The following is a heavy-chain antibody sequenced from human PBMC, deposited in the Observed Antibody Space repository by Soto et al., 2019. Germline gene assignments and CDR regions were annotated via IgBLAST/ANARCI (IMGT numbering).Heavy chain of an antibody. Sequence: SETLSLTCAVSGGSISSGGYSWSWIRQPPGKGLEWIGYIYYSGSTNYNPSLKSRVTISVDTSKNQFSLKLSSVTAADTAVYYCAREGSSGWSDYDYWGQGTLVTVSS. V-gene: IGHV4-61*08. CDR3: AREGSSGWSDYDY. CDR2: IYYSGST. J-gene: IGHJ4*02. D-gene: IGHD6-19*01. CDR1: GGSISSGGYS.